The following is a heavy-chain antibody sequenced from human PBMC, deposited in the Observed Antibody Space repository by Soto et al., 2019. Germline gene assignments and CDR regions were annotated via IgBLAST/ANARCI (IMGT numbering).Heavy chain of an antibody. CDR3: AKAGSSWSFDY. J-gene: IGHJ4*02. D-gene: IGHD6-13*01. CDR1: GGSISSYY. CDR2: IYYNGST. Sequence: SETLSLTCTVSGGSISSYYWSWIRQPPGKGLEWIGYIYYNGSTNYNPSLKSRVTISVDTSKNQFSLELSSVTAADTAVYYCAKAGSSWSFDYWGQGTLVTVSS. V-gene: IGHV4-59*01.